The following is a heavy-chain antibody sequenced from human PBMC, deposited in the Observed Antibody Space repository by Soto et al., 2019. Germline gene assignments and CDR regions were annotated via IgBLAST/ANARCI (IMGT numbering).Heavy chain of an antibody. Sequence: ASVKVSCTASGGTFSSYTISWVRQAPGQGLEWMGRIIPILGIANYAQKFQGRVTITAGKSTSTAYMELSSLRSEDTAVYYCARDGLNGNFDYWGQGTLVTVSS. D-gene: IGHD1-26*01. CDR1: GGTFSSYT. J-gene: IGHJ4*02. CDR3: ARDGLNGNFDY. V-gene: IGHV1-69*04. CDR2: IIPILGIA.